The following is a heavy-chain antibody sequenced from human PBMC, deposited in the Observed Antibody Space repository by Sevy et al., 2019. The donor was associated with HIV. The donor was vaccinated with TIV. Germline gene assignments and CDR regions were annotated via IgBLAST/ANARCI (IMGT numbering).Heavy chain of an antibody. J-gene: IGHJ3*02. D-gene: IGHD3-22*01. CDR2: ISYDGTNK. V-gene: IGHV3-30-3*01. CDR1: GFTFSSYA. CDR3: ARGWRRVIHDTFDI. Sequence: GGSLRLSCAASGFTFSSYAMHWVRQAPGKGLEWVALISYDGTNKDYADSVKGRFTISRDNLKNTLSLQMSSLRAEDTAVYYCARGWRRVIHDTFDIWGQGTMVTVSS.